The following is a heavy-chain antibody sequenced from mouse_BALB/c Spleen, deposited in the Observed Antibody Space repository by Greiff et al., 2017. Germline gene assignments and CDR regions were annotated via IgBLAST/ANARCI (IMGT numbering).Heavy chain of an antibody. CDR1: GYTFTDYN. V-gene: IGHV1S29*02. D-gene: IGHD2-2*01. CDR2: IYPYNGGT. J-gene: IGHJ2*01. Sequence: VQLKESGPELVKPGASVKISCKASGYTFTDYNMHWVKQSHGKSLEWIGYIYPYNGGTGYNQKFKSKATLTVDNSSSTAYMELRSLTSEDSAVYYCARGGYGYDVGYLGQGTTLTVSS. CDR3: ARGGYGYDVGY.